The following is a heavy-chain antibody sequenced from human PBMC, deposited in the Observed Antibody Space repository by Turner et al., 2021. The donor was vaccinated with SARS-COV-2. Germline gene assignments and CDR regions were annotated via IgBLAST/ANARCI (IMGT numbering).Heavy chain of an antibody. CDR3: ARVSSLSYYFDS. V-gene: IGHV1-2*02. D-gene: IGHD6-6*01. CDR2: INPSSGGT. Sequence: QVQLVQSGAEEKKPGASVKVSCKASGYTFTGYYMYWVRQAPGQGLEWMGWINPSSGGTNDAQMFQSRVTMTRNTSISTAYMELSRLRSDDTAVYYCARVSSLSYYFDSWGQGTLVTVSS. CDR1: GYTFTGYY. J-gene: IGHJ4*02.